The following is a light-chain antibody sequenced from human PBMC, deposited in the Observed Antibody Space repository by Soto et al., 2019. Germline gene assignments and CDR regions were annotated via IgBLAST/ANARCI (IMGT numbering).Light chain of an antibody. J-gene: IGKJ2*01. CDR2: DTS. CDR3: QQYGPSPMYT. V-gene: IGKV3-20*01. CDR1: QIISSDY. Sequence: DIVLTQSPGTLALSPGERVTLSCRASQIISSDYLAWYQQSPGQAPRLLIYDTSTRAAGIPDRFSGSVSGTDITLTISSLEPEDFAVYYCQQYGPSPMYTFGRGTRLEIK.